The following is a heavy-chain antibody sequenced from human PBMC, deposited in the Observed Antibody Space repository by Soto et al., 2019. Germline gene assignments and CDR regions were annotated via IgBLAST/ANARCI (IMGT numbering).Heavy chain of an antibody. CDR3: ARDAYCGGDCYSVGDY. V-gene: IGHV1-69*01. CDR2: IIPIFGTA. D-gene: IGHD2-21*02. J-gene: IGHJ4*02. CDR1: GGTFSSYA. Sequence: QVQLVQSGAEVKKPGSSVKVSCKASGGTFSSYAISWVRQAPGQGLEWMGGIIPIFGTANYAQKFQGRVTITADESTSTAYMELSSLRSEDTAVYYCARDAYCGGDCYSVGDYWGQGNLVTVSS.